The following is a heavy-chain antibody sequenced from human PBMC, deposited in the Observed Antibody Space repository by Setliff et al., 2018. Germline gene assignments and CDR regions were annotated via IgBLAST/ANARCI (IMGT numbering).Heavy chain of an antibody. CDR3: AKEYVVIQFVTNVHNHYGMDV. Sequence: SETLSLTCAVSGYSISSGFSWVWIRQSPWKGLEWIGRILFSGDTYYNPSLNSRVTISADTSKNQFSLNLSSVTAADTAVYYCAKEYVVIQFVTNVHNHYGMDVWGQGTTVTVS. CDR2: ILFSGDT. CDR1: GYSISSGFS. V-gene: IGHV4-38-2*02. J-gene: IGHJ6*02. D-gene: IGHD2-21*01.